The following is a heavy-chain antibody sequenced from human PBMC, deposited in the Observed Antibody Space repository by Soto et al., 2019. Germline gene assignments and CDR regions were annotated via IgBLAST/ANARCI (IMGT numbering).Heavy chain of an antibody. CDR2: IYPGDSVI. CDR1: GYTFTKYW. CDR3: ARPGRITQDAFDI. J-gene: IGHJ3*02. V-gene: IGHV5-51*01. Sequence: GESLKISCKASGYTFTKYWIGWVRQMPGKGLEWMAVIYPGDSVIRYSPSFQGQVTISADKSISTAYLQWSSLKASDTDMYYWARPGRITQDAFDIWGLGTRVTVS.